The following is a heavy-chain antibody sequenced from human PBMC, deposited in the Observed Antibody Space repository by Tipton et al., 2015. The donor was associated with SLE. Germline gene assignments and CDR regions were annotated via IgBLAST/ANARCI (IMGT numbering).Heavy chain of an antibody. J-gene: IGHJ3*02. V-gene: IGHV4-59*11. CDR3: AREAYDYVWGSYRPDAFDI. CDR2: IYYSGST. Sequence: TLSLTCAVYGGSFSGHYWSWIRQPPGKGLEWIGYIYYSGSTNYNPSLKSRVTISVDTSKNQFSLKLSSVTAADTAVYYCAREAYDYVWGSYRPDAFDIWGQGTMVTVSS. D-gene: IGHD3-16*02. CDR1: GGSFSGHY.